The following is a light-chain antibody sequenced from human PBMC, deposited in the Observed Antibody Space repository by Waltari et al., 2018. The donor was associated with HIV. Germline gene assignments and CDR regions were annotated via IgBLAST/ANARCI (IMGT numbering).Light chain of an antibody. V-gene: IGKV4-1*01. J-gene: IGKJ4*01. CDR3: QQYLRSPPT. Sequence: DIVMTQSPDSLPVSLGERATITCTSSRSILYSSDNRNYLAWYQQKPRQPPRLLISWASTRESGVPDRFSGSGSGTDFALTISRLQAEDVAVYHCQQYLRSPPTFGGGTKVEIK. CDR1: RSILYSSDNRNY. CDR2: WAS.